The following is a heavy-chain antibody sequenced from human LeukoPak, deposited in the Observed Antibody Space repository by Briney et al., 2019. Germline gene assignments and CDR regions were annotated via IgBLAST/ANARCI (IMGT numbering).Heavy chain of an antibody. CDR3: ARGGWLGVTKPWWGPNAFDI. D-gene: IGHD3-22*01. V-gene: IGHV4-59*01. Sequence: SETLSLTCTVSGGSISSYYWSWIRQPPGKGLEWIGYIYYRGSTNYNPSLKSRVTISVDTSKNQFSLKLSSLTAADTAVYYCARGGWLGVTKPWWGPNAFDIWGQGTMVTVSS. CDR2: IYYRGST. J-gene: IGHJ3*02. CDR1: GGSISSYY.